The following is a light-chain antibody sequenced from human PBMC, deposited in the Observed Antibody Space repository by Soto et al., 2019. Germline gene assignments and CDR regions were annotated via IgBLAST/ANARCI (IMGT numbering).Light chain of an antibody. J-gene: IGLJ1*01. CDR2: EVS. Sequence: QSVLTQPASVSGSPGQSITISCTGTSSDVGGYEYVSWYQHHPGKAPKRMIYEVSNRPSGVSHRFSGSKSGNTASLTISGPQAEDEADYYCSSYTTANTYVFGTGTKV. CDR1: SSDVGGYEY. V-gene: IGLV2-14*01. CDR3: SSYTTANTYV.